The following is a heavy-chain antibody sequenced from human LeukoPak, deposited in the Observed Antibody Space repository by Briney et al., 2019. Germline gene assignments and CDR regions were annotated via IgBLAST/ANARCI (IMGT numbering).Heavy chain of an antibody. CDR3: ARGRYSYGPAGQAFDI. CDR2: ISYGGSNK. CDR1: GFTFSSYA. J-gene: IGHJ3*02. D-gene: IGHD5-18*01. V-gene: IGHV3-30*04. Sequence: GRPLRLSCAASGFTFSSYAMHWVRQAPGKGLEWVAVISYGGSNKYYADSVKGRFTISRDNSKNTLYLQMNSLRAEDTAVYYCARGRYSYGPAGQAFDIWGQGTMVTVSS.